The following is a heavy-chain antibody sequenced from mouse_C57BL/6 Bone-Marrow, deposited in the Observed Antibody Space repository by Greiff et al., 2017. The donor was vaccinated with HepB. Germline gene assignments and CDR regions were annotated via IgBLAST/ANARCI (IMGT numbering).Heavy chain of an antibody. J-gene: IGHJ2*01. Sequence: QVQLQQPGAELVKPGASVKLSCKASGYTFTSYWMQWVKQRPGQGLEWIGEIDPSDSYTNYNQKFKGKATLTVDTSSSTAYMQLSSLTSEDSAVYYCARGLLPYSDYWGQGTLSQSPQ. CDR2: IDPSDSYT. D-gene: IGHD2-3*01. CDR3: ARGLLPYSDY. V-gene: IGHV1-50*01. CDR1: GYTFTSYW.